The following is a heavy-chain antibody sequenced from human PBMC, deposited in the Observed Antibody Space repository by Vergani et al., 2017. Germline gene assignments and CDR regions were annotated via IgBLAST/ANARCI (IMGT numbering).Heavy chain of an antibody. CDR3: ATALPGSGSYY. CDR1: GFTFSSYG. Sequence: QVQLVESGGGVVQPGRSLRLSCAASGFTFSSYGMHWVRQAPGKGLEWVALISYDGSNKYYADSVKGRFTISRDNSKNTLYLQMNSLRAEDTAMYYCATALPGSGSYYWGQGTLVTVSS. V-gene: IGHV3-30*03. D-gene: IGHD3-10*01. CDR2: ISYDGSNK. J-gene: IGHJ4*02.